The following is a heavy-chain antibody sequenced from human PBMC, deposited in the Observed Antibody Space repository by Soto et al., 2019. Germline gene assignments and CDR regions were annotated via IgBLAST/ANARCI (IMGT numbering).Heavy chain of an antibody. J-gene: IGHJ6*02. CDR1: GYTLTELS. CDR3: ARVVVSGSYPGWHYGMDV. CDR2: FDPEDGET. V-gene: IGHV1-24*01. Sequence: ASVKVSCKVSGYTLTELSMHWVRQAPGKGLEWMGGFDPEDGETIYAQKFQGRVTMTADTSTDTAYMELSSLRSDDTAVYYCARVVVSGSYPGWHYGMDVWGQGTTVTVSS. D-gene: IGHD1-26*01.